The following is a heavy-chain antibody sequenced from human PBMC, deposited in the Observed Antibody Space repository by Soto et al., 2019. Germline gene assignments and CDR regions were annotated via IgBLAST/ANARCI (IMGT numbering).Heavy chain of an antibody. CDR2: MPFDERKT. D-gene: IGHD3-10*01. Sequence: QEQLVESGGGVVQPGRSLRLSCAASGFSFTDYGMYWVRQAPGRGLEWVALMPFDERKTYYADSVEGRFTISRDTPKKVLYLEMNSLRLEDTAIYYCAKEASFYGSGRPDYMDVWGKGTTVTVSS. CDR1: GFSFTDYG. V-gene: IGHV3-30*18. CDR3: AKEASFYGSGRPDYMDV. J-gene: IGHJ6*03.